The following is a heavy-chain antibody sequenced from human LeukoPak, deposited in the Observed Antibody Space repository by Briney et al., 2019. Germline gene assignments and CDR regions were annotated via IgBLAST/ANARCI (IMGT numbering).Heavy chain of an antibody. CDR2: MYTGGST. Sequence: SETLSLTCSVSGDSISRSSWSWIRQPAGKGLEWIGHMYTGGSTKYNPSLKSRVTMSVDTPKNQFSLRLNSVTAADTAVYYCARGVVVPAAIIDPWGQGTLVTVSS. J-gene: IGHJ5*02. D-gene: IGHD2-2*01. CDR3: ARGVVVPAAIIDP. CDR1: GDSISRSS. V-gene: IGHV4-4*07.